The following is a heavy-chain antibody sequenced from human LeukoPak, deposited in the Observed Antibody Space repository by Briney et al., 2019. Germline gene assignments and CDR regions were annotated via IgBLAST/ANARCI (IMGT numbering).Heavy chain of an antibody. CDR3: AARGLGYCSGGSCYYLFFDY. CDR1: GFTFSSFG. Sequence: PGGSLRLSCAASGFTFSSFGMSWVRQAPGKGLEWVSIISGGGGTTYYADSVKGRFTISRDNSKNTLYLQMNSLRAEDTAVYYCAARGLGYCSGGSCYYLFFDYWGQGTLVTVSS. D-gene: IGHD2-15*01. V-gene: IGHV3-23*01. CDR2: ISGGGGTT. J-gene: IGHJ4*02.